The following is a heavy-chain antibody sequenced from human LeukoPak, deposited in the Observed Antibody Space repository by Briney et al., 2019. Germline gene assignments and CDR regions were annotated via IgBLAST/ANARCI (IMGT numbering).Heavy chain of an antibody. CDR2: MNPNSGNT. D-gene: IGHD4-17*01. J-gene: IGHJ5*02. Sequence: GASVKVSCKASGCTFTSYDINWVRQATGQGLEWMGWMNPNSGNTGYAQKFQGRVTMTRNTSISTAYMELSSLRSEDTAVYYCARGDYALNWFDPWGQGTLVTVSS. V-gene: IGHV1-8*02. CDR1: GCTFTSYD. CDR3: ARGDYALNWFDP.